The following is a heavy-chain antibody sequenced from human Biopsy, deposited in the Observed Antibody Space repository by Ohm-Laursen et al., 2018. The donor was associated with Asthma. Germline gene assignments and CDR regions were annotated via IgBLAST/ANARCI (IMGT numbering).Heavy chain of an antibody. CDR2: IKHDGSEK. CDR3: ARTFHFWSPYHAEHYQL. Sequence: SLRLSCAASGFTFGDYCMSWVRQVPGQGLEWVASIKHDGSEKNHVDSLKGRFTISRDNAKNLLFLQINSLRAEDTAVYYCARTFHFWSPYHAEHYQLWGQGTLVTVSS. CDR1: GFTFGDYC. J-gene: IGHJ1*01. D-gene: IGHD3-3*01. V-gene: IGHV3-7*01.